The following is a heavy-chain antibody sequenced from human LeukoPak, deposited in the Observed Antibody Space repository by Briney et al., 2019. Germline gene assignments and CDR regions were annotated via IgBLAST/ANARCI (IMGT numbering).Heavy chain of an antibody. CDR3: ASPYCGGDCYSRNLYYYYYYMDV. V-gene: IGHV1-69*06. Sequence: GASVKVSCKASGGTFSSYAISWVRQAPGQGLEWMGGIIPIFGTANYAQKFRGRVTITADKSTRTAYMELSSLRSEDTAVYYCASPYCGGDCYSRNLYYYYYYMDVWGKGTTVTVSS. CDR2: IIPIFGTA. CDR1: GGTFSSYA. J-gene: IGHJ6*03. D-gene: IGHD2-21*02.